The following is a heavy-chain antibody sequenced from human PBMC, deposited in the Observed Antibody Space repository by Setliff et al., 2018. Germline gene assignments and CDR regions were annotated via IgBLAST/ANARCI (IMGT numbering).Heavy chain of an antibody. CDR2: IDQSGIT. Sequence: SLTCAVYGGSFSGYYWSWIRQPPGKGPEWIGEIDQSGITNYNPSLKSRVTISIDTSKNQFSLRLSSVTATDTAAYYCARGRRITMIVVPPGVFDIWGQGTMVTVS. CDR1: GGSFSGYY. CDR3: ARGRRITMIVVPPGVFDI. V-gene: IGHV4-34*01. J-gene: IGHJ3*02. D-gene: IGHD3-22*01.